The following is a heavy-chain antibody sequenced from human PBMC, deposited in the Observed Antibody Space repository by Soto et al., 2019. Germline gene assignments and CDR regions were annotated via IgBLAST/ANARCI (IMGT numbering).Heavy chain of an antibody. CDR1: GDSMSSSNW. CDR3: ARSEATALDY. V-gene: IGHV4-4*02. Sequence: SETLSLTCTFSGDSMSSSNWWNWVRQPPGKGLEWIGEAHHSGRTNYNPSLKSRVTISVDRSQNRFSLKLSSVTAADTAVYYCARSEATALDYWGQGTLVTVSS. CDR2: AHHSGRT. J-gene: IGHJ4*02.